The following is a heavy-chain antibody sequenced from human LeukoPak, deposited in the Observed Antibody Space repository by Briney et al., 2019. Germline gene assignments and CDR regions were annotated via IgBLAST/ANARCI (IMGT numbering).Heavy chain of an antibody. J-gene: IGHJ4*02. CDR1: GGSISSYY. CDR3: ARHAGRRYFDY. Sequence: SETLSLTCTVSGGSISSYYGSWIRQPPGKGLEWIGYIYYSGSTNYNPSLKSRVTISVDTSKNQFSLKLSSVTAADTAVYYCARHAGRRYFDYWGQGTLVTVSS. CDR2: IYYSGST. V-gene: IGHV4-59*08.